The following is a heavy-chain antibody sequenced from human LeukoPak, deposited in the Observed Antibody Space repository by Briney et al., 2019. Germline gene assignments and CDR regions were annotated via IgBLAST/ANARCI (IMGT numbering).Heavy chain of an antibody. CDR2: ISGSSGSP. J-gene: IGHJ6*03. V-gene: IGHV3-23*01. D-gene: IGHD6-13*01. CDR1: GFTFSNCA. CDR3: AKDGYSSSWYNYCYYYMDV. Sequence: GGSLRLSCAASGFTFSNCAMTWVRQAPGKGLEWVSAISGSSGSPHYADSVKGRFTISRDNSKNTLYLQMNSLRAEDTAVYYCAKDGYSSSWYNYCYYYMDVWGKGTTVTVSS.